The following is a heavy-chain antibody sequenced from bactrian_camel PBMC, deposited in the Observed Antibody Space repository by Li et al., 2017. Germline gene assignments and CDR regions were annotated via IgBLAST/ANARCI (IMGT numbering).Heavy chain of an antibody. Sequence: VQLVESGGGSVQAGGSLRLSCAASGYTYNRNCMAWFRQAPGQKREEVAGIDSGGKTSYAEFVKGRFIISKDNAKKTLYLQMDSLPPEDTGTYRCAASWDVTAPAALGRISSPEFGYWGEGTQVTVS. CDR2: IDSGGKT. CDR1: GYTYNRNC. CDR3: AASWDVTAPAALGRISSPEFGY. V-gene: IGHV3S53*01. D-gene: IGHD5*01. J-gene: IGHJ6*01.